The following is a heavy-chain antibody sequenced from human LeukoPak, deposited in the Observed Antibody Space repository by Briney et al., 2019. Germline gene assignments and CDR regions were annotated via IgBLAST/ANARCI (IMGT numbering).Heavy chain of an antibody. D-gene: IGHD3-10*01. CDR1: GFTFSSYA. CDR3: ARDYGSQCFDY. V-gene: IGHV3-30-3*01. J-gene: IGHJ4*02. CDR2: ISYDGSNK. Sequence: GGSLRLSCAASGFTFSSYAMSWVRQAPGKGLEWVAIISYDGSNKYYADSVKGRFTISRDNSKNTLYLQMNSLRAEDTAVYYCARDYGSQCFDYWGQGTLVTVSS.